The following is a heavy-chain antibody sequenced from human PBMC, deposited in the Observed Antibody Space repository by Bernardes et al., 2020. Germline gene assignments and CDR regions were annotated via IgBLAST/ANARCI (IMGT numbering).Heavy chain of an antibody. Sequence: SGPTLVKPTQTLTLTCTFSGFSLSTSGVGVGWIRQPPGKALEWLALIYWDDDKRYSPSLKSRLTITKDTSKNQVVLTMTNMDPVDTATYYCARQYSSGWGSNPKYFQHWGQGTLVTVSS. V-gene: IGHV2-5*02. CDR3: ARQYSSGWGSNPKYFQH. CDR2: IYWDDDK. CDR1: GFSLSTSGVG. D-gene: IGHD6-19*01. J-gene: IGHJ1*01.